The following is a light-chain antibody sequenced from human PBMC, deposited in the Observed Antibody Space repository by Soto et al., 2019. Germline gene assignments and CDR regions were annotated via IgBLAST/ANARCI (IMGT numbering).Light chain of an antibody. CDR3: CSYAGTSTYV. CDR1: SSDVGTYSL. J-gene: IGLJ1*01. Sequence: QSALTQPASVSGSPGQSITISCTGTSSDVGTYSLVSWYQQHPGKAPKLMIYEVTKRPSGVSNRFSGSTSGNTASLTISGLQAEDEADYYCCSYAGTSTYVFGTGTKLTVL. V-gene: IGLV2-23*02. CDR2: EVT.